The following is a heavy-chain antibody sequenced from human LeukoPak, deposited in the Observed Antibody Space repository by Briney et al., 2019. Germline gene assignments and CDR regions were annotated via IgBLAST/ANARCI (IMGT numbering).Heavy chain of an antibody. V-gene: IGHV3-66*02. CDR1: GFTVSSNY. D-gene: IGHD4-23*01. J-gene: IGHJ4*02. CDR3: ARDPTVVTGGGYFDY. Sequence: GGSLRLSCAASGFTVSSNYMSWVRQAPGKGLEWVSVIYSGGSTYYADSVKGPFTISRDNSKNTLYLQMNSLRAEDTAVYYCARDPTVVTGGGYFDYWGQGTLVTVSS. CDR2: IYSGGST.